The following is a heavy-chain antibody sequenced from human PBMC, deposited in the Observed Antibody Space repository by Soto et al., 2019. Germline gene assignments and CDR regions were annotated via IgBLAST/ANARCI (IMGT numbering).Heavy chain of an antibody. Sequence: GASVKISCKAFGYTFTSYDIYWVRQATGQGLEWMGWMNPNTGNSAYAQKFQGRVTVTSDTSINTVHMELSSLRSEDTAVYYCARRAETNGWNGFGADKYYFDFWGKGTLVTVSS. CDR2: MNPNTGNS. CDR3: ARRAETNGWNGFGADKYYFDF. V-gene: IGHV1-8*01. J-gene: IGHJ4*02. D-gene: IGHD1-1*01. CDR1: GYTFTSYD.